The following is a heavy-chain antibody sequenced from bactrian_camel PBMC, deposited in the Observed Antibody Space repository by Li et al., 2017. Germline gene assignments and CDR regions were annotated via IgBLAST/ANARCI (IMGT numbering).Heavy chain of an antibody. D-gene: IGHD4*01. CDR3: VRDYKSGGYRDDFGY. CDR2: VASNGGST. CDR1: GFTFSGYW. J-gene: IGHJ6*01. Sequence: QLVESGGGLVQPGGSLTLSCTASGFTFSGYWMYWVRQTPAKGLEWVSGVASNGGSTEYADSIVGRFTISRDNAKNMVYLHMTSLKPEDAGVYYCVRDYKSGGYRDDFGYWGQGTQVTVS. V-gene: IGHV3S25*01.